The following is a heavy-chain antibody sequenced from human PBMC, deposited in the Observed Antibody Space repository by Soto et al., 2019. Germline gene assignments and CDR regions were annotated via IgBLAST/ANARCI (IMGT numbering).Heavy chain of an antibody. CDR1: GFTFSSYA. D-gene: IGHD6-6*01. J-gene: IGHJ4*02. CDR3: ARGTIVARQHLDY. V-gene: IGHV3-30*03. Sequence: QLQLVESGGGVDQPGKSLRLSCAASGFTFSSYAMHWARQAPGKGLEWVTVISIRGGDEYYAESVRGRFTISRDDSKNTLYLQMDSLRVEDTAVYYCARGTIVARQHLDYWGQGTLVTVSS. CDR2: ISIRGGDE.